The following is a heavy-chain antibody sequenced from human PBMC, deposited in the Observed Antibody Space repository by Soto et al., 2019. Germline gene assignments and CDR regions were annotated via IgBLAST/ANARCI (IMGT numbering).Heavy chain of an antibody. CDR3: ASYGSGSYSFVY. Sequence: SETLSLTCAVYGGSFSSYYWGWIRQPPGKGLEWIGSIYYSGSTYYNPSLKSRVTISVDTSKNQFSLKLSSVTAADTAVYYCASYGSGSYSFVYWGQGTLVTVSS. J-gene: IGHJ4*02. D-gene: IGHD3-10*01. CDR2: IYYSGST. CDR1: GGSFSSYY. V-gene: IGHV4-39*01.